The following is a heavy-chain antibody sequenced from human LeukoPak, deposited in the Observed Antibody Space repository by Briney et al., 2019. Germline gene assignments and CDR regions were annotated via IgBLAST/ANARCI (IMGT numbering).Heavy chain of an antibody. CDR2: INHSGST. J-gene: IGHJ4*02. D-gene: IGHD5-18*01. CDR3: ARGGYSYGYSFDY. CDR1: GGSFSGYY. Sequence: SETLSLTCAVYGGSFSGYYWSWIRQPPGKGLEWIGEINHSGSTNYNPSLKSRVTISVDTSKNQFSLKLSSVTAADTAVYYCARGGYSYGYSFDYWGQGTLVTVSS. V-gene: IGHV4-34*01.